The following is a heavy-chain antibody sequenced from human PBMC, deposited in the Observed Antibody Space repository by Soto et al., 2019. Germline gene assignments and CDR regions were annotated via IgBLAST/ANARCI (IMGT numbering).Heavy chain of an antibody. D-gene: IGHD3-9*01. CDR3: AKDRHPDGIWTFDY. CDR1: GFSFSGYT. J-gene: IGHJ4*02. V-gene: IGHV3-23*01. Sequence: PGGSLRHSCAASGFSFSGYTMNWVRQAQGKGLEWISGINGGGGTTYYADSVKGRFTISRDDSKNILYLQMNSPRAEDTAIYYCAKDRHPDGIWTFDYWGRGTLVTVSS. CDR2: INGGGGTT.